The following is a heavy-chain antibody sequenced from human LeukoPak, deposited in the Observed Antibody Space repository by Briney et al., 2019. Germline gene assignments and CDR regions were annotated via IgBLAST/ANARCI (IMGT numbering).Heavy chain of an antibody. J-gene: IGHJ5*02. CDR3: ARVEVPAAGVWFDP. V-gene: IGHV4-61*01. D-gene: IGHD2-2*01. Sequence: SQTLSLTCTVSGGSISSGSYYWSWIRQPPGKGLEWIGYIYYSGSTNYNPSLKSRVTISVDTSKNQFSLKLSSVTAADTAVYYCARVEVPAAGVWFDPWGQGTLVTVSS. CDR1: GGSISSGSYY. CDR2: IYYSGST.